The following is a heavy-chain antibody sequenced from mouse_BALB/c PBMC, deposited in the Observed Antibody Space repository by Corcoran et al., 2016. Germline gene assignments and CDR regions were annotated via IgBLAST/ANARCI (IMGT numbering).Heavy chain of an antibody. CDR2: IDPENGTT. CDR1: GFNIIDAY. D-gene: IGHD1-1*01. Sequence: EVQMRRSRPELVKPGPSVKLSCTAPGFNIIDAYMQWVKQRPEQGLEWIGRIDPENGTTKYDPKVQGKATRTADTSSNTAYLQLSSLTSEDTGGYYCARGSYETYAMYYWGQGSSVTVSS. CDR3: ARGSYETYAMYY. J-gene: IGHJ4*01. V-gene: IGHV14-3*02.